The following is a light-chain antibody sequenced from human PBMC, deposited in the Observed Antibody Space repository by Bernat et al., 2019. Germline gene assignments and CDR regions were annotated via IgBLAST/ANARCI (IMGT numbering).Light chain of an antibody. CDR3: QSYDDSKQWG. Sequence: KFTLTQPHSVSESPGQTVTISCTRSSSSVALKYVDWYQKQPGSSPPMLIYEDKQRHPAVPVRFSGSIDKSCNSATLTISGLKTDDEADYYCQSYDDSKQWGFGGGTKLTVL. CDR2: EDK. J-gene: IGLJ2*01. V-gene: IGLV6-57*01. CDR1: SSSVALKY.